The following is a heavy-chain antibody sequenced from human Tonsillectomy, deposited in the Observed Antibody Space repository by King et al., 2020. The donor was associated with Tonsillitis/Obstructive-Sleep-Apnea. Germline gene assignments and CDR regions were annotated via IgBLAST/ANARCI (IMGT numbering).Heavy chain of an antibody. V-gene: IGHV2-5*02. J-gene: IGHJ4*02. CDR2: IYWDDDK. CDR3: AHAADHNQMGLFFH. D-gene: IGHD1-14*01. CDR1: GFSLRTSGVR. Sequence: TLKESGPTLVKPTQTLTLTCTFSGFSLRTSGVRVGSIRQPPGQALEWLALIYWDDDKRYSPSLKTRLTITKDTSKNQVVLTMTNMDPVDTTTYYCAHAADHNQMGLFFHWGQGTLVTVSS.